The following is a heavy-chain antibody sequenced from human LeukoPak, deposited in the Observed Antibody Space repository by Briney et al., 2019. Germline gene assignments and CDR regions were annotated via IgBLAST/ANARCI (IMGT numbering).Heavy chain of an antibody. D-gene: IGHD2-15*01. J-gene: IGHJ6*02. Sequence: SVKVSCKASGYTFSSYGISWVRQAPGQRLECMEWISPFIGNTNYTPKLQGRVTMPTHTSTRTAHMVLRCIGSDDTAVSYFSGDLDIVVMAAALRHYGLDVWGQGTTVTVSS. V-gene: IGHV1-18*01. CDR3: SGDLDIVVMAAALRHYGLDV. CDR2: ISPFIGNT. CDR1: GYTFSSYG.